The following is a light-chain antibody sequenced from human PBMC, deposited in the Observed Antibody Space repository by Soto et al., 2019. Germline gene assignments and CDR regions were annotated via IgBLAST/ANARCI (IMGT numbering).Light chain of an antibody. J-gene: IGLJ2*01. CDR2: GNN. V-gene: IGLV1-40*01. CDR1: SSNIGAGYD. Sequence: QSVLTQPPSVSGAPGQRVIISCTGSSSNIGAGYDVHWYQQLPGTAPKLLIYGNNNRPSGVPDRFSGSKSGTSASLAITGLQAEDEADYYCQSYDSSLSGSVVFGRGTKLTVL. CDR3: QSYDSSLSGSVV.